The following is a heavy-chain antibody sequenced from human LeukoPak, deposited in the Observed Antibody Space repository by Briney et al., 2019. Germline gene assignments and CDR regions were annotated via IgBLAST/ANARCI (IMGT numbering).Heavy chain of an antibody. Sequence: GGSLRLSCAASGFTFSSYGMHWVRQAPGKGLEWVAVIWYDGSNKYYADSVKGRFTISRDNSKNTLYLQMYSLRAEDTAVYYCARDGELVPQYYYYGMDVWGQGTTVTVSS. CDR2: IWYDGSNK. CDR3: ARDGELVPQYYYYGMDV. V-gene: IGHV3-33*01. J-gene: IGHJ6*02. CDR1: GFTFSSYG. D-gene: IGHD6-13*01.